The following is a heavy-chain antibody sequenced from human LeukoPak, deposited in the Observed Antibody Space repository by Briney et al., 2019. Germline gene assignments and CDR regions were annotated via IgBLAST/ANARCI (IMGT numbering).Heavy chain of an antibody. J-gene: IGHJ4*02. CDR1: GFTFSTYW. Sequence: SGGSLRLSCAASGFTFSTYWMSWVRQAPGKGLEWVANIKQDGSEKDYVDSVKGRFTISRDNAKNSLYLQMNSLRAEDTAVYYCARDDGCRSVDYWGQATMITVSS. CDR3: ARDDGCRSVDY. D-gene: IGHD1-14*01. V-gene: IGHV3-7*04. CDR2: IKQDGSEK.